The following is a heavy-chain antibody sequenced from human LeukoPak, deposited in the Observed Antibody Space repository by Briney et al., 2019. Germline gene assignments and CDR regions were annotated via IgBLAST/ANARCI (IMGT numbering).Heavy chain of an antibody. CDR3: ARAPPSGYDLDY. D-gene: IGHD5-12*01. V-gene: IGHV3-30*04. J-gene: IGHJ4*02. CDR2: ISYDGSNK. CDR1: GFTFSSYA. Sequence: GGSLRLSCAASGFTFSSYAMHWVRQAPGKGLEWVAVISYDGSNKYYADSVKGRFTISRDNSKNTPYLQMNSLRAEDTAVYYCARAPPSGYDLDYWGQGTLVTVSS.